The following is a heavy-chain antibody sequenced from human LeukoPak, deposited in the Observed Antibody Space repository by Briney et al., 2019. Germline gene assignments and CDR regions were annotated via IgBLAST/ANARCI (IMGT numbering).Heavy chain of an antibody. CDR3: ARVKAAAGIISLLHNWFDP. J-gene: IGHJ5*02. V-gene: IGHV1-2*02. CDR2: INPNSGGT. Sequence: GASVKVSCKASGYTFTGYYMHWVRQAPGQGLEWMGWINPNSGGTNYAQKFQGRVTMTRDTSISTAYMELSRLRSDDTAVYYCARVKAAAGIISLLHNWFDPWGQGTLVTVSS. D-gene: IGHD6-13*01. CDR1: GYTFTGYY.